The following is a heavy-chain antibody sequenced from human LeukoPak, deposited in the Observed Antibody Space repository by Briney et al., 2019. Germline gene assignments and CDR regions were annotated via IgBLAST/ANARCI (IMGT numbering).Heavy chain of an antibody. D-gene: IGHD1-26*01. V-gene: IGHV3-21*01. CDR1: GFTFSTYS. J-gene: IGHJ4*02. Sequence: GGAPRLSCAASGFTFSTYSMNWVRQAPGKGLEWVSYTSSSSSYIYHADSVKGRFTISRDNAKNSLSLQMNSLRAEDTAVYFCVTAPSGSYSPFDYWGQGTLVTVSS. CDR3: VTAPSGSYSPFDY. CDR2: TSSSSSYI.